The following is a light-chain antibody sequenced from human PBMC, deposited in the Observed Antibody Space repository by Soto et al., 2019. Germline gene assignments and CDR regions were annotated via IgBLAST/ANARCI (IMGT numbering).Light chain of an antibody. CDR1: SSDVGGYNY. CDR2: SEN. V-gene: IGLV2-8*01. CDR3: STWDDSLNGVV. J-gene: IGLJ2*01. Sequence: QSALTQPPSASGSPGQSVTISCTGTSSDVGGYNYVSWYQQHPGRAPRLLIYSENQRPSGVPDRFSGSKSGTSASLAISGLQSEDEADYYCSTWDDSLNGVVFGGGTKVTVL.